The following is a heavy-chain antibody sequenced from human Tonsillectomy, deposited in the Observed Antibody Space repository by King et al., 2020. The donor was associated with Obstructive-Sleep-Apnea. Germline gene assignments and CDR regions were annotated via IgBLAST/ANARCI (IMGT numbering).Heavy chain of an antibody. CDR2: ISWNSGSI. CDR1: GFTFDDYA. Sequence: QLVQSGGGLVQPGRSLRLSCAASGFTFDDYAMHWVRQAPGKGLEWVACISWNSGSIGYAGSVKGRFTLSRDNAKNSLYLQMNRLRAEDTALYYCAKDGGGIFMVRGVIRNWYFDLWGRGTLVTVSS. J-gene: IGHJ2*01. D-gene: IGHD3-10*01. CDR3: AKDGGGIFMVRGVIRNWYFDL. V-gene: IGHV3-9*01.